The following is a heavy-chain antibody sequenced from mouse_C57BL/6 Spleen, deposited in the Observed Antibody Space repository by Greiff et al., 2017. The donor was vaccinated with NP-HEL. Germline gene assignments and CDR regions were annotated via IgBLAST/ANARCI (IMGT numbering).Heavy chain of an antibody. CDR1: GYTFTSYW. V-gene: IGHV1-61*01. CDR3: ARGSNYVGYYAMDY. J-gene: IGHJ4*01. CDR2: IYPSDSET. Sequence: QVQLQQPGAELVRPGSSVKLSCKASGYTFTSYWMDWVKQRPGQGLEWIGNIYPSDSETHYNQKFKDKATLTVDKSSSTAYMQLSSLTSEDSAVYYCARGSNYVGYYAMDYWGQGTSVTVSS. D-gene: IGHD2-5*01.